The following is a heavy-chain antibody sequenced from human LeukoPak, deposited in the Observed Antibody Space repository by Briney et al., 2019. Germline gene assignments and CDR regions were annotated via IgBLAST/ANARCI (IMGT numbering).Heavy chain of an antibody. CDR3: ARDPSSSWPFDY. J-gene: IGHJ4*02. CDR2: ISYDGSNK. D-gene: IGHD6-13*01. CDR1: GFTFSSYG. Sequence: GRSLRLSCEVSGFTFSSYGMHWVRQAPGKGLEWVAVISYDGSNKYYADSVKGRFTISRDNSKNTLYLQMNSLRAEDTAVYYCARDPSSSWPFDYWGQGTLVTVSS. V-gene: IGHV3-30*03.